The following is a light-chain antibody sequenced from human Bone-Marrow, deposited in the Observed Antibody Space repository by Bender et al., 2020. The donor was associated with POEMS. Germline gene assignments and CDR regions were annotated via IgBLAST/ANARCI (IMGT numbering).Light chain of an antibody. CDR3: SSYAGSNNVV. CDR1: SSDVGGYNY. CDR2: EVT. V-gene: IGLV2-8*01. Sequence: QPALTHPAPVPGPPGQSITTPSTGTSSDVGGYNYVSWFQQHPVKAPKLMIYEVTKRPSGVPDRSSGSKSANTASLTVSGLQAEDEADYYCSSYAGSNNVVFGGGTKLTVL. J-gene: IGLJ2*01.